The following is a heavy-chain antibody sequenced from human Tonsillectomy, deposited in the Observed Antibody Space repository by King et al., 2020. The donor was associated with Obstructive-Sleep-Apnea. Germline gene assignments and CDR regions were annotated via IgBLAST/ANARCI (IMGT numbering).Heavy chain of an antibody. CDR1: GFTFSSYA. J-gene: IGHJ4*02. V-gene: IGHV3-23*04. D-gene: IGHD2-2*01. CDR2: ISGSGGST. CDR3: AKDTLQYCSSTSCYLLDY. Sequence: VQLVESGGGLVQPGGSLRLSCAASGFTFSSYAMSWVRQAPGKGLEWVSAISGSGGSTYYADSVKGRFTISRDNSKNTLYLQMNSLRAEDTAVYYCAKDTLQYCSSTSCYLLDYWGQGTLGTVSS.